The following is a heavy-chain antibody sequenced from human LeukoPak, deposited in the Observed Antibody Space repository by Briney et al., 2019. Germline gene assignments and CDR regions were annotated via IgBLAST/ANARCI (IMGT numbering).Heavy chain of an antibody. D-gene: IGHD2-2*01. J-gene: IGHJ4*02. Sequence: ASVKVSCKVSGYTLTELSMHWVRQAPGKGLEWMGRIIPILGIANYAQKFQGRVTITADKSTSTAYMELSSLRSEDTAVYYCARRVVPAADFDYWGQGTLVTVSS. CDR2: IIPILGIA. V-gene: IGHV1-69*02. CDR3: ARRVVPAADFDY. CDR1: GYTLTELS.